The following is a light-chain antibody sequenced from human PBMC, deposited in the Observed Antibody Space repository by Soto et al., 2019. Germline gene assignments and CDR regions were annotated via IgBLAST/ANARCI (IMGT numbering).Light chain of an antibody. CDR3: QQYNSSLGT. V-gene: IGKV1-5*01. CDR2: DAS. CDR1: QSISSW. Sequence: DLPMTQSPSTLSASVGDRVTITCRASQSISSWLAWYQQKPGKAPKLLIYDASSLESGVPSRFSGSGSGTEFTLTISSLQPDDFATYYCQQYNSSLGTFGQGTKLEIK. J-gene: IGKJ2*02.